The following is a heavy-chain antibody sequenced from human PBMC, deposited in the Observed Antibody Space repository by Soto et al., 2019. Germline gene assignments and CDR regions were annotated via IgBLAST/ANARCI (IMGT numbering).Heavy chain of an antibody. Sequence: QVLLQESGPGLVKPSETLSLTCSVSGGSISGYYWNWVRQPPGKGLAFIAYMHDSGNTNYNPTLRSGVTISVDQSKNRYSLWPRPVTPADTAVYDGVQGRFSALYRGVIISDPWGQGTLVTVSS. J-gene: IGHJ5*02. D-gene: IGHD3-10*01. CDR3: VQGRFSALYRGVIISDP. CDR2: MHDSGNT. V-gene: IGHV4-59*03. CDR1: GGSISGYY.